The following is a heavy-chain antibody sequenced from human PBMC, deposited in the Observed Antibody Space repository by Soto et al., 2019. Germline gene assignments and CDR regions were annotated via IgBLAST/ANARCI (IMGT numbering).Heavy chain of an antibody. CDR1: GFTFSSYG. Sequence: GGSLRLSCAASGFTFSSYGMHWVRQAPGKGLEWVAVISYDGSNKYYADSVKGRFTISRDNSKNTLYLQMNSLRAEDTAVYYCAKDIAARSYYYYGMDVWGQGTTVTVFS. CDR3: AKDIAARSYYYYGMDV. J-gene: IGHJ6*02. CDR2: ISYDGSNK. D-gene: IGHD6-6*01. V-gene: IGHV3-30*18.